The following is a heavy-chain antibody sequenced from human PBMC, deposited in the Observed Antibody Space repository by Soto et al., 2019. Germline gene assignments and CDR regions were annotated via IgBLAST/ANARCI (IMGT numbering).Heavy chain of an antibody. CDR1: GGSFSGYY. CDR2: INHSGST. CDR3: ARRPREWLRVTYYYYGMDV. Sequence: QVQLQQWGAGLLKPSETLSLTCAVYGGSFSGYYWSWIRQPPGKGLEWIGEINHSGSTNYNPSLKSRVTISVDTSKNQCSLKLSSVAAADTAVYYCARRPREWLRVTYYYYGMDVWGQGTTVTVSS. D-gene: IGHD5-12*01. J-gene: IGHJ6*02. V-gene: IGHV4-34*01.